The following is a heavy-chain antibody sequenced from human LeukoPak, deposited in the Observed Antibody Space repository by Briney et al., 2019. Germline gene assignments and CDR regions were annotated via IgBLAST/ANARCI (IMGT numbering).Heavy chain of an antibody. Sequence: GASVKVSCKASDYTLRNYDISWVRQAPGQGLEWMGWISVYNGNTNFAQKFQGRVTMTTDTSTSTAYMELRSLRSDDTAMYYCARVDAGNYYGHDYWGQGTVVTVSS. CDR1: DYTLRNYD. CDR2: ISVYNGNT. V-gene: IGHV1-18*01. D-gene: IGHD1-26*01. J-gene: IGHJ4*02. CDR3: ARVDAGNYYGHDY.